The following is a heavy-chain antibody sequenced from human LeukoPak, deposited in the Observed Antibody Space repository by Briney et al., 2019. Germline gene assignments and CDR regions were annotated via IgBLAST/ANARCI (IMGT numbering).Heavy chain of an antibody. Sequence: SETLSLTCTVSGGSISSSSYYWGWIRQPPGKGLEWIGRIYYSGSTYYNPSLKSRVTISVDTSKNQFSLKLSSVTAADTAVYYCARITALTLSYYYYYMDVWGKGTTVTVSS. V-gene: IGHV4-39*01. J-gene: IGHJ6*03. CDR3: ARITALTLSYYYYYMDV. CDR2: IYYSGST. CDR1: GGSISSSSYY. D-gene: IGHD3-16*01.